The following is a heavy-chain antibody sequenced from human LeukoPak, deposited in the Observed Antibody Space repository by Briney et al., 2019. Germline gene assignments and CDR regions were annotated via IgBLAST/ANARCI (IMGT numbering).Heavy chain of an antibody. Sequence: SETLSLTCAVYGGSFSGYYWSWIRQPPGKGLEWIGEINHSGSTNYNPPLKSRVTISVDTSKNQFSLKLSSVTAADTAVYYCARHERNYYGSGSYLRWFDPWGQGTLVTVSS. V-gene: IGHV4-34*01. CDR1: GGSFSGYY. J-gene: IGHJ5*02. CDR3: ARHERNYYGSGSYLRWFDP. D-gene: IGHD3-10*01. CDR2: INHSGST.